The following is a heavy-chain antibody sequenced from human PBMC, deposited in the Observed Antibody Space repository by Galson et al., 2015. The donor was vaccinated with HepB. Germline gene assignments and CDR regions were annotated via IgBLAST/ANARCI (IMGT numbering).Heavy chain of an antibody. J-gene: IGHJ1*01. V-gene: IGHV3-23*01. D-gene: IGHD3-10*01. CDR3: AKGGSGSYYSRAEYFQH. Sequence: SLRLSCAASGFTFSSYAMSWVRQAPGKGLEWVPAISGSGGSTYYADSVKGRFTISRDNSKNTLYLQMNSLRAEDTAVYYCAKGGSGSYYSRAEYFQHWGQGTLVTVSS. CDR2: ISGSGGST. CDR1: GFTFSSYA.